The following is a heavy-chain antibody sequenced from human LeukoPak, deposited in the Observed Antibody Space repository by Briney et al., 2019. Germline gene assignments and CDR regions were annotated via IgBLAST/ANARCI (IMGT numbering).Heavy chain of an antibody. CDR1: GFSISNYW. CDR2: IKKDGRDK. D-gene: IGHD2-15*01. V-gene: IGHV3-7*01. J-gene: IGHJ4*02. CDR3: ARDYSD. Sequence: GGSLRLSCVASGFSISNYWMRWDRQAPGKGLEWVANIKKDGRDKYYVDSVKGRFTTSRDNAKNSLYLQMNSLRAEDTAVYYCARDYSDWGQGTLVTVSS.